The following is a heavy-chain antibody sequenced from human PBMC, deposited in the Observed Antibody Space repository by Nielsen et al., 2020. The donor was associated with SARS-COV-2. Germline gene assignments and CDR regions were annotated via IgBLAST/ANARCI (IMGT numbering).Heavy chain of an antibody. J-gene: IGHJ5*02. Sequence: LRLSCTVSGGSISSGGYYWSWIRQHPGKGLEWIGYIYYSGSTYYNPSLKSRVTISVDTSKNQFSLKLSSVTAADTAVYYCARDKVEDQLLSSGGFDPWGQGTLVTVSS. CDR2: IYYSGST. V-gene: IGHV4-31*03. D-gene: IGHD2-2*01. CDR3: ARDKVEDQLLSSGGFDP. CDR1: GGSISSGGYY.